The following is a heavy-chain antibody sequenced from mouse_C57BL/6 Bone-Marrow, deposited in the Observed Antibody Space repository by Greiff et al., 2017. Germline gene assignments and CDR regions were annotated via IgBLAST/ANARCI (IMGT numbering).Heavy chain of an antibody. CDR1: GYAFSSSW. V-gene: IGHV1-82*01. CDR2: IYPGDGDT. CDR3: ARGHYYGSSPDY. J-gene: IGHJ2*01. Sequence: QVQLQQSGPELVKPGASVKISCKASGYAFSSSWMNWVKQRPGKGLEWIGRIYPGDGDTNYNGKFKGKATLTADKSSSTAYMQLSSLTSEDSAVYFCARGHYYGSSPDYWGQGTTLTVSS. D-gene: IGHD1-1*01.